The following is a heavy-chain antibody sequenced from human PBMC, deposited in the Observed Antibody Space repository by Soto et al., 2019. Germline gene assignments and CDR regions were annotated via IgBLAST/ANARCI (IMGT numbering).Heavy chain of an antibody. CDR3: ARDSYSSSHQIDY. Sequence: XVKVSGKASGYTFTSYAMHWVRQAPGQRLEWMGWINAGNGNTKYSQKFQGRVTITRDTSASTAYMELSSLRSEDTAVYHCARDSYSSSHQIDYWGQGTLVTVSS. V-gene: IGHV1-3*01. CDR2: INAGNGNT. CDR1: GYTFTSYA. D-gene: IGHD6-6*01. J-gene: IGHJ4*02.